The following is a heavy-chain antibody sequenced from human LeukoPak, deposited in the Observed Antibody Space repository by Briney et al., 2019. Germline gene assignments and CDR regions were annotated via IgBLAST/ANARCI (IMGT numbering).Heavy chain of an antibody. CDR3: ASDPPYTSSSAW. J-gene: IGHJ4*02. CDR1: GFTFTSTA. Sequence: SVKVSCKASGFTFTSTAVQWVRQASGQRLEWVGWILVGSGNTNYAQMFQERVTLTWDVSTSTAYMVLSSLRSEDTAIYYCASDPPYTSSSAWWGQGTLVTVSS. CDR2: ILVGSGNT. V-gene: IGHV1-58*01. D-gene: IGHD2-2*01.